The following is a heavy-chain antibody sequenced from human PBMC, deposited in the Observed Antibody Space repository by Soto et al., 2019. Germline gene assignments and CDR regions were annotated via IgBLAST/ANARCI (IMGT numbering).Heavy chain of an antibody. Sequence: QVQLQESGPGLVKPSGTLSLTCAVSGGSISSSNWWSWVRQPPGKGLEWIGEIYHSGSTNYNPSLKSRVTISVDKSKNQFSRKLSSVTAADTAVYYCARDGVYGDYFWYFDLWGRGTLVTVSS. CDR3: ARDGVYGDYFWYFDL. V-gene: IGHV4-4*02. CDR1: GGSISSSNW. D-gene: IGHD4-17*01. J-gene: IGHJ2*01. CDR2: IYHSGST.